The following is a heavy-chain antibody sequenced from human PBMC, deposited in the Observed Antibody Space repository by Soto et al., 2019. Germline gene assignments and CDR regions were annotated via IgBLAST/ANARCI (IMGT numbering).Heavy chain of an antibody. CDR2: ISSSSSTI. CDR1: GFNFSSYG. V-gene: IGHV3-48*02. CDR3: ARGLYYYDSSGYWGY. J-gene: IGHJ4*02. Sequence: PGGSLRLSCAASGFNFSSYGMHWVRQAPGKGLEWVSYISSSSSTIYYADSVKGRFTISRDNAKNSLYLQMNSLRDEDTAVYYCARGLYYYDSSGYWGYWGQGTLVTVSS. D-gene: IGHD3-22*01.